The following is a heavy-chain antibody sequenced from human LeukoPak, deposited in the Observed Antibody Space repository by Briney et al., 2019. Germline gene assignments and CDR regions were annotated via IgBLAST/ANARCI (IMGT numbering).Heavy chain of an antibody. CDR2: IYYSGST. D-gene: IGHD3-16*01. CDR3: ARRGGLNYYYYYMDV. Sequence: SETLSLTCTVSGGSIRSYYWSWIRQPPGKGLEWIGYIYYSGSTNYNPSLKSRVTISVDTSKNQFSLKLSSVTAADTAVYYCARRGGLNYYYYYMDVWGKGTTVTISS. J-gene: IGHJ6*03. V-gene: IGHV4-59*01. CDR1: GGSIRSYY.